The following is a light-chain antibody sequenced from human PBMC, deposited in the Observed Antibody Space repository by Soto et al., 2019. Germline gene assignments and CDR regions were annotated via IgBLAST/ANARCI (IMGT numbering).Light chain of an antibody. CDR3: AAWDDSLNGLV. Sequence: QSVLTQTPSVSAAPRQRVTISCSGSSYNSGNKGVSWYQQLPGKAPKLLIYYDDLLPSGVSDRFSGSKSGTSASLAIGGLQSEDEADYYCAAWDDSLNGLVSGGGTQLTVL. J-gene: IGLJ3*02. CDR2: YDD. V-gene: IGLV1-36*01. CDR1: SYNSGNKG.